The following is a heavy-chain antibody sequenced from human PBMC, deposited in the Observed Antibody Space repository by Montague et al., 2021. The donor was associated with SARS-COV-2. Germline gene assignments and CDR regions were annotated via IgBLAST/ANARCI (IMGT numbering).Heavy chain of an antibody. V-gene: IGHV2-5*02. Sequence: PALVKPTQTLTLTCTFSGFSLNTNGVGVGWIRQPPGKALEWLALIYWDDDKRYSPSLKSRLTISKDTSKNLVVLTMTNMDPVDTATYYCARGPSDTYYYNGMDVWGRGTTVTVSS. CDR1: GFSLNTNGVG. CDR2: IYWDDDK. CDR3: ARGPSDTYYYNGMDV. J-gene: IGHJ6*02.